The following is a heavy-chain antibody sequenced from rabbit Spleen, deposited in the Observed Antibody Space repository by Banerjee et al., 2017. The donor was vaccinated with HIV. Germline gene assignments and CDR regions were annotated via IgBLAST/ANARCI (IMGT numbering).Heavy chain of an antibody. CDR1: GFSFSSSYW. D-gene: IGHD1-1*01. J-gene: IGHJ4*01. CDR3: ARDLLGVIGWNFYL. V-gene: IGHV1S45*01. Sequence: EQLEESGGGLVKPEGSLTLTCTASGFSFSSSYWICWVRQAPGKGLEWIACINAVTAKPVYATWAKGRFTISRTSSTTVTLRMTSLTAADRATYFCARDLLGVIGWNFYLWGQGTLVTVS. CDR2: INAVTAKP.